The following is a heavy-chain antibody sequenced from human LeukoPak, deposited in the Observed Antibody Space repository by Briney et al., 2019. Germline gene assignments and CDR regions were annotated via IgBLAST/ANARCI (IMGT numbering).Heavy chain of an antibody. CDR2: ISHDGRNH. J-gene: IGHJ1*01. Sequence: PGGSLRLSCAASGFTFSGYAMHWVRQAPGKGLEWVAVISHDGRNHLYGDAVRGRFTISRDNFKSTLSLEMKSLKPEDTAIYYCEKDITVSVNAPPDDFHHWGQGTLVTVSS. CDR1: GFTFSGYA. D-gene: IGHD5/OR15-5a*01. CDR3: EKDITVSVNAPPDDFHH. V-gene: IGHV3-30*18.